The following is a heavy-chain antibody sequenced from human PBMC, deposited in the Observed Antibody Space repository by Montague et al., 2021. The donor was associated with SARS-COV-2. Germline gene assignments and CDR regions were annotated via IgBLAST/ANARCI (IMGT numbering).Heavy chain of an antibody. CDR1: GGSIITGSNFY. J-gene: IGHJ5*02. D-gene: IGHD3-22*01. CDR3: ARDYYDSTGLNWFDP. CDR2: IHSSGGT. V-gene: IGHV4-61*02. Sequence: TLSLTCTVSGGSIITGSNFYWGWIRQSAGKGLEWIGRIHSSGGTNYNPSLKSRLTMSVDSSANRFSLKLTSVTAADTAVYYCARDYYDSTGLNWFDPWGQGLLVTVSS.